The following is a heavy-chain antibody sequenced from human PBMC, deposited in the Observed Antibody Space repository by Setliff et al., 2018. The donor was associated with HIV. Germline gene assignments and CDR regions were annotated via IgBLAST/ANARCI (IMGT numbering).Heavy chain of an antibody. CDR2: IRSSGDT. Sequence: PSETLSLTCTVSGASISSHNYYWGWIRQSPGKGLEWIASIRSSGDTYYNPSLQSRVIISVDTSNNQISLKLTSVTAADTAVYYCARRRSPPSGFYSKYYMDVWGKGTTVTVSS. V-gene: IGHV4-39*01. D-gene: IGHD3-22*01. CDR3: ARRRSPPSGFYSKYYMDV. CDR1: GASISSHNYY. J-gene: IGHJ6*03.